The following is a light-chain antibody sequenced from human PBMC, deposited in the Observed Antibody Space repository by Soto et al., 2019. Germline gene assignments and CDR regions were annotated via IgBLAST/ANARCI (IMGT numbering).Light chain of an antibody. Sequence: QSALTQPASVSGSPGQSITISCTGTSSDVGGYNYVSWYQQHPGKAPKLMIYDVSNRPSGVSNRFSGSKSGNTASLTISGLQAEDEADYYCSSYTSSSWRVFGGGTTVTVL. CDR3: SSYTSSSWRV. CDR2: DVS. CDR1: SSDVGGYNY. V-gene: IGLV2-14*01. J-gene: IGLJ2*01.